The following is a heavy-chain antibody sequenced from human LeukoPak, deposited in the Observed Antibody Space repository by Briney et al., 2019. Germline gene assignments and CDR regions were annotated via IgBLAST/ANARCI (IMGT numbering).Heavy chain of an antibody. CDR3: AREREQLVRHISLQLDY. V-gene: IGHV3-21*01. J-gene: IGHJ4*02. D-gene: IGHD6-6*01. CDR2: ISSSSTNI. Sequence: GGSLRLSCAASGFTFSSYYMNWVRQAPGKGLEWVSSISSSSTNIYYVDSVKGRFTISRDNAKKSLYLQMNSLRAEDTAVYYCAREREQLVRHISLQLDYWGQGTLVTVSS. CDR1: GFTFSSYY.